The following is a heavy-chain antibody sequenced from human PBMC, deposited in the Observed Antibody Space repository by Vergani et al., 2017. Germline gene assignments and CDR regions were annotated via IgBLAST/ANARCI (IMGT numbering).Heavy chain of an antibody. CDR2: INHSGST. D-gene: IGHD3-3*01. Sequence: QVQLQQWGAGLLKPSETLSLTCAVYGGSFSGYYWSWIRQPPGEGLEWIGEINHSGSTNYNPALKSRVTISVDTSKNQFSLKLSSVTAADTAVYYCARVGYYDFWSGSPLCFDYWGQGTLVTVSS. V-gene: IGHV4-34*01. CDR1: GGSFSGYY. J-gene: IGHJ4*02. CDR3: ARVGYYDFWSGSPLCFDY.